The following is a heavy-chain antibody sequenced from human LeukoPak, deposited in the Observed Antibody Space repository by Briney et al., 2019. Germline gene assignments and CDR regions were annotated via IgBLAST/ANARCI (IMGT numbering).Heavy chain of an antibody. Sequence: SETLSLTCTVYGGSFSDSYWSWVRQPPGKGREWIGEINHSGSTNYNPSLKRRVTISVDASKNQFSLKLSSLTAADTAVYSCSRGKHRVTIVRGVGYGMDVWGQGTTVTVSS. CDR2: INHSGST. CDR1: GGSFSDSY. J-gene: IGHJ6*02. CDR3: SRGKHRVTIVRGVGYGMDV. D-gene: IGHD3-10*01. V-gene: IGHV4-34*01.